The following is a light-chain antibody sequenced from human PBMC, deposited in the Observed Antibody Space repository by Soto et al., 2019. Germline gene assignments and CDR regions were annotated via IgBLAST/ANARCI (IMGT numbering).Light chain of an antibody. CDR1: SSDVGGNNY. CDR2: EVS. CDR3: ASYTTSNTHV. J-gene: IGLJ1*01. V-gene: IGLV2-14*01. Sequence: QSVLTQPASVSGSPGQSITISCTGTSSDVGGNNYVSWYQQHPDKAPKLIIYEVSNRPSGVSNRFSGSKSGNTASLTISGLQAEDEADYYCASYTTSNTHVFGTGTKVTVL.